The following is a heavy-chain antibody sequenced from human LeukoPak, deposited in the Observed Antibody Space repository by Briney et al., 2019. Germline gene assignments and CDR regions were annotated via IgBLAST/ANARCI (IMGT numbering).Heavy chain of an antibody. D-gene: IGHD3-22*01. CDR3: ARRSYYYDSSGYNGTFDI. J-gene: IGHJ3*02. V-gene: IGHV4-39*01. CDR1: GGSISSSSYY. CDR2: IYYSGST. Sequence: KPSETLSLTCTVSGGSISSSSYYWGWIRQPPGKGLEWIGSIYYSGSTYYNPSLKSRVTISVDTSKNQFSLKLSSVTAADTAVYYCARRSYYYDSSGYNGTFDIWGQGTMVTASS.